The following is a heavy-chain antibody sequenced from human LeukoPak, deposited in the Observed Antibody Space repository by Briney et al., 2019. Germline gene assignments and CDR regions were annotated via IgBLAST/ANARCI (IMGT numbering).Heavy chain of an antibody. J-gene: IGHJ4*02. Sequence: GASVKVSCKASGYTFIGYYMHWVRQAPGQGLEWMGWINPNTGDTNFAQKFQGRVTMTRDTSIATAYLELSRLNSDDTAVYYCATDSKGLRFNYYFDYWGQGTLVTVSS. V-gene: IGHV1-2*02. D-gene: IGHD5-12*01. CDR1: GYTFIGYY. CDR2: INPNTGDT. CDR3: ATDSKGLRFNYYFDY.